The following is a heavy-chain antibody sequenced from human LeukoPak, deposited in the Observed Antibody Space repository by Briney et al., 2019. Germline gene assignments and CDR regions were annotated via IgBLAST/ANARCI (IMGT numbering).Heavy chain of an antibody. CDR1: GSTLTKIS. V-gene: IGHV1-24*01. CDR3: ATGAMVYEY. CDR2: FGPQVGET. Sequence: ASVKVSCKVSGSTLTKISIDWVRQAPGKGLECMGTFGPQVGETIHSQKLQGRLKMTADTSPDTAYMEMSSLQSEDTAVYYCATGAMVYEYWGQGTLVTVSS. J-gene: IGHJ4*02. D-gene: IGHD3-10*01.